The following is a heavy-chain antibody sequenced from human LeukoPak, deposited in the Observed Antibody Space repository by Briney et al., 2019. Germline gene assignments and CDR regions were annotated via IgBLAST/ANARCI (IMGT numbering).Heavy chain of an antibody. Sequence: PGGSLRLSCAASGFTFSSYAMSWVRQAPGKGLEWVSAISGSGGSTYYADSVKGRFTISRDNSKNTLYLQMNSLRAEDTAVYYCARVTFGVGATGAFDIWGQGTMVTVSS. J-gene: IGHJ3*02. CDR1: GFTFSSYA. CDR2: ISGSGGST. V-gene: IGHV3-23*01. D-gene: IGHD1-26*01. CDR3: ARVTFGVGATGAFDI.